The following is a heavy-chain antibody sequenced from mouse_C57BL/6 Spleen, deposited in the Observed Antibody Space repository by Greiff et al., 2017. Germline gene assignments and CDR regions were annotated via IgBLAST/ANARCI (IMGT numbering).Heavy chain of an antibody. J-gene: IGHJ2*01. CDR2: IYPGDGDT. CDR1: GYAFSSSW. D-gene: IGHD1-1*01. Sequence: QLQQSGPELVKPGASVKISCKASGYAFSSSWMNWVKQRPGKGLEWIGRIYPGDGDTNYNGKFKGKATLTADKSSSTAYMQLSSLTSEDSAVYFCARETVVATGYFDYWGQGTTLTVSS. CDR3: ARETVVATGYFDY. V-gene: IGHV1-82*01.